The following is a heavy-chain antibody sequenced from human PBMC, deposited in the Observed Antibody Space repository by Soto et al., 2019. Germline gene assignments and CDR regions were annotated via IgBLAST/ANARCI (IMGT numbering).Heavy chain of an antibody. CDR1: GFTFSSYG. D-gene: IGHD2-15*01. CDR2: IWYDGSNK. Sequence: GGSLRLSCAASGFTFSSYGMHWVRQAPGKGLEWVAVIWYDGSNKYYADSVKGRFTISRDNSKNTLYLQMNSLTAEDTAVYYCARDGYCSGGSCYSAPVFDYWGQGT. V-gene: IGHV3-33*01. J-gene: IGHJ4*02. CDR3: ARDGYCSGGSCYSAPVFDY.